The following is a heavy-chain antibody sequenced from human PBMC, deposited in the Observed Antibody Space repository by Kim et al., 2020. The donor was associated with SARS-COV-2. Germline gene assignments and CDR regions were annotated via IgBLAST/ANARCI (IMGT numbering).Heavy chain of an antibody. V-gene: IGHV3-30*03. Sequence: GGSLRLSCAASGFTFSSYDMHWVRQAPGKGLEWVAVISYDGSNKYYADSVKGRFTISRDNSKNTLYLQMNSLRAEDTAVYYCARENMIYYYGMDVWGQGTTVTVSS. J-gene: IGHJ6*02. CDR1: GFTFSSYD. CDR3: ARENMIYYYGMDV. D-gene: IGHD3-16*01. CDR2: ISYDGSNK.